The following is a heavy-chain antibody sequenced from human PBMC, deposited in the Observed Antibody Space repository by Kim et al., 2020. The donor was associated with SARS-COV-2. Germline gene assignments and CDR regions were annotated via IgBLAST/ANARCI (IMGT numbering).Heavy chain of an antibody. CDR2: INPDNGGT. D-gene: IGHD2-2*01. Sequence: ASVKVSCKASGYTFTDYYMHWVRQAPGQGLEWMGWINPDNGGTNYAQKFQGRVTMTRDTSITTAYMEVSRLRSDDTAVYYCARVRVLPTDITGMDVWGKGTTVTVSS. CDR3: ARVRVLPTDITGMDV. V-gene: IGHV1-2*02. CDR1: GYTFTDYY. J-gene: IGHJ6*03.